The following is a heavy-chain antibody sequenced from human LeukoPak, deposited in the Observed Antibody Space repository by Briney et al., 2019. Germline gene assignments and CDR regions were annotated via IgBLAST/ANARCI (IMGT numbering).Heavy chain of an antibody. CDR3: ARDYFQVAGTKAGFDP. J-gene: IGHJ5*02. CDR2: ISSSSSYI. D-gene: IGHD6-19*01. CDR1: GFTFSSYS. Sequence: PGGSLRLSCAASGFTFSSYSMNWVRQAPGKGLEWVSSISSSSSYIYYADSVKGRFTISRDNAKNSLYLQMNSLRAEDTAVYYCARDYFQVAGTKAGFDPWGQGTLVTVSS. V-gene: IGHV3-21*01.